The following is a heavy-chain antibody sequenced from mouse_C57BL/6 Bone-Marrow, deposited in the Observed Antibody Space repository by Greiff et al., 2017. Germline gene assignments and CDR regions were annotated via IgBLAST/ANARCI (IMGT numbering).Heavy chain of an antibody. V-gene: IGHV1-81*01. Sequence: QVQLQQSGAELARPGASVKLSCKASGYTFTSYGISWVKQRTGQGLEWIGEIYPRSGNTYYNEKFKGKATLTADKSASTAYMELRSLTSEDSAVYFCARNEGDYAMDYWGQGTSVTVSS. J-gene: IGHJ4*01. CDR3: ARNEGDYAMDY. CDR2: IYPRSGNT. CDR1: GYTFTSYG.